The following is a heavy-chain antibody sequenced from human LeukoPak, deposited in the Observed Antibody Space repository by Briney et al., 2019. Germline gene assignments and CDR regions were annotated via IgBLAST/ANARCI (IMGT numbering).Heavy chain of an antibody. V-gene: IGHV3-20*01. D-gene: IGHD3-22*01. CDR1: GFTFDDYG. Sequence: PGGSLRLSCAASGFTFDDYGMSWVRQAPGKGLEWVSGINWNGGSTGYADSVKGRFTISRDNAKNSLYLQMNSLRAEDTALYHCARDGHYYDSSGPPPFDPWGQGTLVTVSS. CDR3: ARDGHYYDSSGPPPFDP. J-gene: IGHJ5*02. CDR2: INWNGGST.